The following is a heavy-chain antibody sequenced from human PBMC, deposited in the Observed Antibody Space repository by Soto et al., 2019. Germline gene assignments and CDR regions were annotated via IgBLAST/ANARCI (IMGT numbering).Heavy chain of an antibody. CDR1: GFTFSSYE. D-gene: IGHD2-21*02. CDR2: ISSSGSTI. V-gene: IGHV3-48*03. J-gene: IGHJ6*02. CDR3: AWGDCGGDCYSSSYYYGMDV. Sequence: EVQLVESGGGLVQPGGSLRLSCAASGFTFSSYEMNWVRQAPGKGLEWVSYISSSGSTIYYADSVKGRFTISRDNAKNSLYLQMNSLRAEDTAVYYCAWGDCGGDCYSSSYYYGMDVWGQGTTVTVSS.